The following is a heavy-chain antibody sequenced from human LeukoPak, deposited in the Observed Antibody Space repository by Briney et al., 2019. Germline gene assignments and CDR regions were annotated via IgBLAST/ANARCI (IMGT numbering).Heavy chain of an antibody. CDR2: INHSGST. CDR1: GGSFSGYS. D-gene: IGHD6-13*01. J-gene: IGHJ4*02. CDR3: ARRSSWTDFDY. Sequence: PSETLSLTCAVYGGSFSGYSWSWIRQPPGKGLEWIGEINHSGSTNYNPSLKSRVTISVDTSKNQFSLKLSSVTAADTAVYYCARRSSWTDFDYWGQGTLVTVSS. V-gene: IGHV4-34*01.